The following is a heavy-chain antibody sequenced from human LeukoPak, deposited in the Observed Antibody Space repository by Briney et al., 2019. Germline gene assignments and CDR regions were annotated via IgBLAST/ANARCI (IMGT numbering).Heavy chain of an antibody. CDR1: GFTVSSNY. J-gene: IGHJ4*02. D-gene: IGHD2-15*01. CDR3: ARDFSGYCSGGTCYFGY. Sequence: PGGSLRLSCTASGFTVSSNYMSWVRQAPGKGPEWVSTLYSGGSAYYADSVKGRFIVSRDDSKNTLFLQMNSLRDEDTAVYYCARDFSGYCSGGTCYFGYWGQGTLVTVSS. CDR2: LYSGGSA. V-gene: IGHV3-66*01.